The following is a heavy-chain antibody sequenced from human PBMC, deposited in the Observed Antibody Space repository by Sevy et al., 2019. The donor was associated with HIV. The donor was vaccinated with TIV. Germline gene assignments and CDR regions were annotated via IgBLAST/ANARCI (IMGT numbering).Heavy chain of an antibody. CDR1: GYKVDMYG. D-gene: IGHD6-19*01. CDR3: ARATGSVVAGTGRYFDF. V-gene: IGHV1-18*04. Sequence: AAVKVSCKISGYKVDMYGIAWVRQAPGQGLEWMGWISTYNRNTNYAQNFQGRVTMSTDTSTSVVYMELGGLRPDDTAVYDCARATGSVVAGTGRYFDFWGQGRLVTVSS. CDR2: ISTYNRNT. J-gene: IGHJ4*01.